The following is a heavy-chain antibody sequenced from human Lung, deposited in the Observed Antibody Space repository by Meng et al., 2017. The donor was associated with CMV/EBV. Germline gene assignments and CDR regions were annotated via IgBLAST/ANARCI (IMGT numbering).Heavy chain of an antibody. CDR2: IDNNGRSA. CDR1: GFTVRSYW. D-gene: IGHD1-26*01. Sequence: VELVGAGGGLVQPGGSLRLSCAVSGFTVRSYWMHWVRQAPGKGLEWVSRIDNNGRSASYADSVRGRFTISRDSAKNTLYLQMSSLRVEDTAVYYCVRGLAENLGWEMGYWGQGTLVTVSS. J-gene: IGHJ4*02. V-gene: IGHV3-74*01. CDR3: VRGLAENLGWEMGY.